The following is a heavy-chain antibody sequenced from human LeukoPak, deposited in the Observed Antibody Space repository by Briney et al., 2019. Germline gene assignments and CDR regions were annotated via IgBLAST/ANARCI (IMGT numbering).Heavy chain of an antibody. D-gene: IGHD1-26*01. V-gene: IGHV4-34*01. Sequence: SETLSLTCAVYGGSFSGYYWSWIRQPPGKGLEWIGEINHSGSTNYNPSLKSRVTISVDTSENQFSLKLSSVTAADTAVYYCARCDRYSGSHGAFDIWGQGTMVTVSS. CDR2: INHSGST. CDR3: ARCDRYSGSHGAFDI. CDR1: GGSFSGYY. J-gene: IGHJ3*02.